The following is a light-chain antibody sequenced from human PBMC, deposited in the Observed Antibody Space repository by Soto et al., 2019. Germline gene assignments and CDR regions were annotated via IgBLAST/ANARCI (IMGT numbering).Light chain of an antibody. J-gene: IGLJ1*01. CDR1: SSNIGNNA. CDR3: AAWDESLNGYV. Sequence: QSVLTQPPSASGTPGQRVTISCSGSSSNIGNNAVNWYQQLPGTAPKLLIYSHNQRPSGVPDRFSGSKSGTSASLAISGLQSEDEADYYCAAWDESLNGYVFGTGTKV. V-gene: IGLV1-44*01. CDR2: SHN.